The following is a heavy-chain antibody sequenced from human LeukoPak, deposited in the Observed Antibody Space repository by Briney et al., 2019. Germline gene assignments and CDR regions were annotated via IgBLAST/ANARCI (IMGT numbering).Heavy chain of an antibody. CDR1: GFTFSSYA. V-gene: IGHV3-23*01. Sequence: HGGSLRLSCAASGFTFSSYAMRWVRQAPGKGLEWVSAISGSGGSTYYADSVKGRFTISRDNSKNTLYLQMNSLRAEDTAVYYCAKLIQQQWLVLYVMDVGGQGNAVSVSS. D-gene: IGHD6-19*01. J-gene: IGHJ6*02. CDR3: AKLIQQQWLVLYVMDV. CDR2: ISGSGGST.